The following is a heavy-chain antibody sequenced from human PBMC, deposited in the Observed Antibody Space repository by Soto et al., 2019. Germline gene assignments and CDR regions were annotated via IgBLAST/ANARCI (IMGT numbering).Heavy chain of an antibody. CDR1: RFIFSDYA. V-gene: IGHV3-23*01. J-gene: IGHJ5*01. Sequence: VQLLESGGGLVQPGGSLTLSCAASRFIFSDYAMNWVRQAPGKGLEWVSSIGGGNTDRYYADSVKGRFIISRDNSKNTMYLHMNSLRDDDTAVYYCAKDAVSYNGKWDWFDSWGQGTLVTVSS. CDR3: AKDAVSYNGKWDWFDS. D-gene: IGHD1-26*01. CDR2: IGGGNTDR.